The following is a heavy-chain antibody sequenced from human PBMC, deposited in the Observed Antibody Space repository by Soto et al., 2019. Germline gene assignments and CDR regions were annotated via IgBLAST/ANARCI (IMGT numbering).Heavy chain of an antibody. V-gene: IGHV1-18*01. CDR3: ARAGDYDFWSGFYGMDV. D-gene: IGHD3-3*01. Sequence: QVQLVQSGAEVKKPGASVKVSCKASGYTFTSYGISWVRQAPGQGHEWMGWISAYNGNTNYAQKLQGRVTMTTDTSTSTAYMELRSLRSDDTAVYYCARAGDYDFWSGFYGMDVWGQGTTVTVSS. J-gene: IGHJ6*02. CDR1: GYTFTSYG. CDR2: ISAYNGNT.